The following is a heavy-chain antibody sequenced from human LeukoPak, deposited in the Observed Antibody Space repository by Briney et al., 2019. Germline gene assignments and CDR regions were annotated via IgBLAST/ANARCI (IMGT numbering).Heavy chain of an antibody. V-gene: IGHV3-21*01. CDR2: ISSSSSYI. D-gene: IGHD3-3*02. CDR1: GFTFSSYS. Sequence: GGSLRLSCAASGFTFSSYSMNWDRQAPGKGLEWVSSISSSSSYIYYADSVKGRFTISRDNAKNSLYLQMNSLRAGDTAVYYCHFWSGYYGDVFDYWGQGTLVTVSS. J-gene: IGHJ4*02. CDR3: HFWSGYYGDVFDY.